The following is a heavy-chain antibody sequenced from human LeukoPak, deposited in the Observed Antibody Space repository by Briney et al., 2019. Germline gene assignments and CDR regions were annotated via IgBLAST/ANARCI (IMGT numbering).Heavy chain of an antibody. J-gene: IGHJ2*01. V-gene: IGHV3-74*01. CDR2: INSDGSST. CDR1: GFTFSSYW. CDR3: ARGRKDWYVDL. Sequence: GGSLRLSCAASGFTFSSYWMHWVRQAPGKGLVWVSRINSDGSSTSYADSVKGQFTISRDNAKNTLYLQMNSLRAEDTAVHYCARGRKDWYVDLWGRGTLVTVSS. D-gene: IGHD1-14*01.